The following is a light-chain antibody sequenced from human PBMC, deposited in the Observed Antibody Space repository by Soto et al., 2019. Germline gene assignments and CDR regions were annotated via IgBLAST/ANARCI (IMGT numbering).Light chain of an antibody. CDR2: RNN. CDR3: AAWDDSLSGRVL. CDR1: SSNIGSNY. Sequence: QSVLTQPPSASGTPGQRVTISCSGSSSNIGSNYVYWYQQLSGTAPKLLIYRNNQRPSGVPDRFSASKSGTSASLAISGLRSEDEADYYCAAWDDSLSGRVLFGGGTKLTVL. V-gene: IGLV1-47*01. J-gene: IGLJ2*01.